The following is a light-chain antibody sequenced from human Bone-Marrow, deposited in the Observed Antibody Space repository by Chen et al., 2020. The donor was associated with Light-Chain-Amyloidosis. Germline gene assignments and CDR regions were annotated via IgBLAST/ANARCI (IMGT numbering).Light chain of an antibody. J-gene: IGLJ3*02. CDR1: SVSIATKY. Sequence: MLTQPPSVSESPGQTVIISCTGSSVSIATKYVYWYQQRPGSSPTTVIYEDDQRPSGIPERFSGSSDRSSDTASITVAGVKTEAEDDYYCQAYQGSSEGMFGGGTKLTVL. CDR2: EDD. V-gene: IGLV6-57*01. CDR3: QAYQGSSEGM.